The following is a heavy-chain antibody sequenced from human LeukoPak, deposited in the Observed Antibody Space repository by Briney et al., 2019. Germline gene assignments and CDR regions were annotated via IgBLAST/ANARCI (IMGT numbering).Heavy chain of an antibody. CDR3: ARDRLTGGRAP. V-gene: IGHV3-7*01. J-gene: IGHJ5*02. Sequence: GGSLRLSCAGSGFTFSSFWMTWVRQAPGKGLEWVANIKQDGSEKYYVDSVKGRFTISRDNAKNSLYMQMNSLRAEGTAVYYCARDRLTGGRAPWGQGTLVTVSS. CDR2: IKQDGSEK. CDR1: GFTFSSFW. D-gene: IGHD3-10*01.